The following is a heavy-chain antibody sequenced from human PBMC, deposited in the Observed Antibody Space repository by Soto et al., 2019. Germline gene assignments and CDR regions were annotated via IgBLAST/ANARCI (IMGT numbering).Heavy chain of an antibody. CDR3: ARDYLGSAAAGMYYYYYGMDV. V-gene: IGHV4-31*03. Sequence: SETLSLTCTVSGGSISSGGYYWSWIRQHPGKGLEWIGYIYYSGSTYYNPSLKSRVTISVDTSKNQFSLKLSSVTAADTAVYYCARDYLGSAAAGMYYYYYGMDVWGQGTTVPVSS. CDR1: GGSISSGGYY. CDR2: IYYSGST. J-gene: IGHJ6*02. D-gene: IGHD6-13*01.